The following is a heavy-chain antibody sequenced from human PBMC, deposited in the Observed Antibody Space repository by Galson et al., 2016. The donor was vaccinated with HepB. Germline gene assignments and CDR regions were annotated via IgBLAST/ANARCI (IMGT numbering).Heavy chain of an antibody. V-gene: IGHV3-23*01. CDR1: GFTFSDYA. Sequence: SLRLSCAASGFTFSDYAMSWGRQAPGKGLEWVSSISSNVGSTYYADSVKGRFTISRDNSKNTLYLQMNSLRPEDTALYYCAKDPSAGWHGSEYFQYWGQGTLVIVSS. CDR2: ISSNVGST. J-gene: IGHJ1*01. D-gene: IGHD6-19*01. CDR3: AKDPSAGWHGSEYFQY.